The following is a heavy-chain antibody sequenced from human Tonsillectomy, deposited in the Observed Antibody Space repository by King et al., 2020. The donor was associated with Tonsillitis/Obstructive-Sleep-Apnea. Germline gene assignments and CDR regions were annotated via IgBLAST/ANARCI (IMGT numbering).Heavy chain of an antibody. J-gene: IGHJ4*02. Sequence: VQLVESGGGLVKPGGSLRLSCAAAGFTFSSAWMSWVRQAPGKGLEWVGRVKRKTDGGTTDYAAPVKGRFTISRDDSKNTLYLQMSSLKTEDTAVYYCTTLWFRDFLGDYWGQGTLVTVSS. CDR2: VKRKTDGGTT. CDR3: TTLWFRDFLGDY. D-gene: IGHD3-10*01. CDR1: GFTFSSAW. V-gene: IGHV3-15*01.